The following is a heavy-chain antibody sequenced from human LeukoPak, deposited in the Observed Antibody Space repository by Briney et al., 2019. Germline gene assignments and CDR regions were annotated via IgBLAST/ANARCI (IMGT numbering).Heavy chain of an antibody. CDR2: INSDGNIT. J-gene: IGHJ4*02. D-gene: IGHD3-10*01. V-gene: IGHV3-74*01. Sequence: PGGSLRLSCAASGFTFSSYWMHWVRQAPGKGLVWVSRINSDGNITNYADSVKGRFTISRDNAENTLYLQMNSLRAEDTAVYYCARAGLLWFGESKSDYWGQGTLVTVSS. CDR3: ARAGLLWFGESKSDY. CDR1: GFTFSSYW.